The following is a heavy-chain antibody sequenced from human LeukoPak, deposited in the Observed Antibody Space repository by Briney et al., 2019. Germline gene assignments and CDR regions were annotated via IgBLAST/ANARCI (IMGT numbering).Heavy chain of an antibody. Sequence: GGSLRLSCAASGFTFSSYSMNWVRQAPGKGLEWVSSISSSSSYIYYADSVKGRFTISRDNAKNSLYLQMNSLRAEDTAVYYCARDLSRRGYYDSSGFGPDYWGQGTLVTVSS. D-gene: IGHD3-22*01. J-gene: IGHJ4*02. CDR3: ARDLSRRGYYDSSGFGPDY. V-gene: IGHV3-21*01. CDR2: ISSSSSYI. CDR1: GFTFSSYS.